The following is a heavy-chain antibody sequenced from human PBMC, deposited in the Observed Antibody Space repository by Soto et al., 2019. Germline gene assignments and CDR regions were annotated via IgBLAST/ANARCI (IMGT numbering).Heavy chain of an antibody. V-gene: IGHV4-39*01. Sequence: PSETLSLTCNVSGVSIIHTSYYWGWIRQPPGKGLEWIGTVYFDGTTFYNPSLKSRLIISVDTSKNQFSLSLTSVTSADTAFYYCARHGFSWGQGTLLTVSS. J-gene: IGHJ5*02. CDR3: ARHGFS. D-gene: IGHD3-10*01. CDR2: VYFDGTT. CDR1: GVSIIHTSYY.